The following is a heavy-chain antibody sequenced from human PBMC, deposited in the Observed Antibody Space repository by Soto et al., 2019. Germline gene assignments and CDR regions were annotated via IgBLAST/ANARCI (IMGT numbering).Heavy chain of an antibody. CDR1: GFTFSSYA. CDR3: ARDTPYDYVWGPFDP. J-gene: IGHJ5*02. CDR2: ISYDGSNK. D-gene: IGHD3-16*01. Sequence: GGSLRLSCAASGFTFSSYAMQWVRQAPGKGLEWVAVISYDGSNKYYADSVKGRFTISRDNSKNTLYLQMNSLRAEDTAVYYCARDTPYDYVWGPFDPWGQGTLVTVSS. V-gene: IGHV3-30-3*01.